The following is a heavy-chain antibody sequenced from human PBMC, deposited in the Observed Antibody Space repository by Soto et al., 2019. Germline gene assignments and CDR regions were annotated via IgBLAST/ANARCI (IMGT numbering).Heavy chain of an antibody. J-gene: IGHJ3*02. CDR3: ASAPYYDSSGYAFDI. CDR1: GFTVSSNY. D-gene: IGHD3-22*01. Sequence: GGSLRLSCAASGFTVSSNYMSWVRQAPGKGLEWVSVIYSGGSTYYADSVKGRFTISRDNSKNTLYLQMNSLRAEDTAVYYCASAPYYDSSGYAFDIWGQGTMVTVSS. V-gene: IGHV3-66*01. CDR2: IYSGGST.